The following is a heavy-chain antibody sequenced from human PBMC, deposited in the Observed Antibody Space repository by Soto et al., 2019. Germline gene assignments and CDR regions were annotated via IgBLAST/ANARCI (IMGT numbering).Heavy chain of an antibody. Sequence: SETLSLTCTVSGGSIDSYHWNYIRQPAGKGLEWIGRIYTSGSTTYNPSLKSRVTMSVDTSKNQFSLKLSSVTAADTAAYCCARGDCSGGSCYCFDYWGQGTLVTVSS. V-gene: IGHV4-4*07. J-gene: IGHJ4*02. CDR1: GGSIDSYH. CDR2: IYTSGST. D-gene: IGHD2-15*01. CDR3: ARGDCSGGSCYCFDY.